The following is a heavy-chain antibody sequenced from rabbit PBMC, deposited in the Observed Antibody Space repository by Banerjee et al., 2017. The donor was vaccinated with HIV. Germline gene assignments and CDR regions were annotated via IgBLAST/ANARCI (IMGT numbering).Heavy chain of an antibody. CDR3: ARAYADYGVAFNL. CDR2: IYAGSSGST. V-gene: IGHV1S45*01. D-gene: IGHD2-1*01. Sequence: QEQLEESGGDLVKPEGSLTLTCTASGFSFSSSYWICWVRQAPGKGLEWIACIYAGSSGSTYYASWAKGRFTISKTSSTTVTLQMTSLTAADTATYFCARAYADYGVAFNLWGPGTLVTVS. J-gene: IGHJ4*01. CDR1: GFSFSSSYW.